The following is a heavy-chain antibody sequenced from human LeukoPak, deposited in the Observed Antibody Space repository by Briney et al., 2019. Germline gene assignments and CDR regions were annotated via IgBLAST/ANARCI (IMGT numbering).Heavy chain of an antibody. CDR3: ATDRRLSIIKLGVVIDY. Sequence: ASVKVSCKASGYTFTSYCIRWVRQAPGQGLAWMGWISAYNGNTNYAQKLQGRVSMTEDTSTATAYMELSSLRSEDTAVYYCATDRRLSIIKLGVVIDYWGQGTLVTVSS. CDR1: GYTFTSYC. V-gene: IGHV1-18*01. D-gene: IGHD3-3*01. CDR2: ISAYNGNT. J-gene: IGHJ4*02.